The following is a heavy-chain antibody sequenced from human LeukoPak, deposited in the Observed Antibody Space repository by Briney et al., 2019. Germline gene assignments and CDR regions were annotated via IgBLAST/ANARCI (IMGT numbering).Heavy chain of an antibody. J-gene: IGHJ5*02. V-gene: IGHV4-59*01. CDR2: IYHSGSS. CDR1: GVSMSSYF. D-gene: IGHD2-8*01. Sequence: TSETLSLTCTVPGVSMSSYFWSWTRQPPGKGLEWIGYIYHSGSSHYNPSLKSRVTISVDTSKNQFSLNLSSVTAADTAVYYCAREGDKYANWFDTWGQGTLVTVSS. CDR3: AREGDKYANWFDT.